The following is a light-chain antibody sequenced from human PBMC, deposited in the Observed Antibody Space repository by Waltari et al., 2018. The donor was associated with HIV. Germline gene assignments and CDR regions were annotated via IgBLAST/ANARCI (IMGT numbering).Light chain of an antibody. CDR1: ALAKQY. V-gene: IGLV3-25*03. J-gene: IGLJ1*01. Sequence: SYELTQPPSVSVSPGQPARITCSGDALAKQYAHWYHQKSGQAPVSVIYKDSERPSGIPERFSGSSSGTTVTLTISGVQAEDEADYYCQSADSSGSNFVFGTGTKVTVL. CDR3: QSADSSGSNFV. CDR2: KDS.